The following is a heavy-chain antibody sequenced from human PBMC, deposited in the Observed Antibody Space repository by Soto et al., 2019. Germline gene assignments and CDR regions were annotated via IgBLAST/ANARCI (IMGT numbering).Heavy chain of an antibody. V-gene: IGHV5-51*01. Sequence: PGESLKISCKGSGYSFTSYWIGWVRQMPGKGLEWMGIIYPGDSDTRYSPSFQGQVTISADKSISTAYLQWSSLKASDTAMYYCARSSHYYDSSGYYPLDYWAQGTLVTVSS. CDR3: ARSSHYYDSSGYYPLDY. J-gene: IGHJ4*02. CDR1: GYSFTSYW. CDR2: IYPGDSDT. D-gene: IGHD3-22*01.